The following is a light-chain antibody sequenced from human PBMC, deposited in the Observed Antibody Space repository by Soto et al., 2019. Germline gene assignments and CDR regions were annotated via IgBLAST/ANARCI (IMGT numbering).Light chain of an antibody. CDR2: AVS. Sequence: DIQMTQSPSSLSASVGDRVTITCRASQGISNYLAWYQQKPGKVPKLLIYAVSTLQSGVPSRFSGSGSWTDFTLTISSLQPEDVATYYCQKLEAFGQGTKVEIK. J-gene: IGKJ1*01. CDR3: QKLEA. V-gene: IGKV1-27*01. CDR1: QGISNY.